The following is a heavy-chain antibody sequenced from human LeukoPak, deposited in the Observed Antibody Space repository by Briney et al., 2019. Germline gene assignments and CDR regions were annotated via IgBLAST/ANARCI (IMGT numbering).Heavy chain of an antibody. Sequence: GASVKVSCKASEYTFTGYYMNWVRQAPGQGLEWMGWINPNSGDTIYAQKFQGRVTMTRDTSISTAYMELSRLRSDDTAVYYCARTFMVRGVITYFDYWGQGTLVTVSS. CDR2: INPNSGDT. J-gene: IGHJ4*02. CDR3: ARTFMVRGVITYFDY. V-gene: IGHV1-2*02. CDR1: EYTFTGYY. D-gene: IGHD3-10*01.